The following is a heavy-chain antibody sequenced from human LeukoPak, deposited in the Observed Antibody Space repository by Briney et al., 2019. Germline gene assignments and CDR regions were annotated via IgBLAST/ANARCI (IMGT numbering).Heavy chain of an antibody. CDR3: AREYGDYEFDY. D-gene: IGHD4-17*01. J-gene: IGHJ4*02. Sequence: ASVKVSCKASGYSFTGDYMHWVRQAPGPGLEWMGWINPNSGGTNSAQKFQGRVTMTRDTSISTAYMELSRLRSDDTAVYYCAREYGDYEFDYWGQGTLVIVSS. CDR2: INPNSGGT. V-gene: IGHV1-2*02. CDR1: GYSFTGDY.